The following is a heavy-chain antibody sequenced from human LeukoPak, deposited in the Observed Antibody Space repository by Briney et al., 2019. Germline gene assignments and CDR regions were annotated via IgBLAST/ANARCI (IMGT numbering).Heavy chain of an antibody. D-gene: IGHD3-22*01. CDR1: GFTFSSYE. Sequence: GGSLRLSCAASGFTFSSYEMNRVRQAPGKGLEWVSYISSSGSTIYYADSVKGRFTISRDNAKNSLYLQMNSLRAEDTAVYYCARIEYYYDSSGDYWGQGTLVTVSS. V-gene: IGHV3-48*03. J-gene: IGHJ4*02. CDR3: ARIEYYYDSSGDY. CDR2: ISSSGSTI.